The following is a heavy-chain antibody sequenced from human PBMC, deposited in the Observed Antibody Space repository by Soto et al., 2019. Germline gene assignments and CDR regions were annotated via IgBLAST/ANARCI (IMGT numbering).Heavy chain of an antibody. CDR1: GFTFRNYG. V-gene: IGHV3-23*01. Sequence: EVQLLESGGGLVQPGGSLRLSCAASGFTFRNYGMSWVRQAPGKGLEWVSVISGSGDNTYYADSVKGRFTISRDNSESTLFLQMNRLRGEDTAVYYGAFKGTANSFYWGQGTLVIVSS. D-gene: IGHD2-21*02. CDR2: ISGSGDNT. J-gene: IGHJ4*02. CDR3: AFKGTANSFY.